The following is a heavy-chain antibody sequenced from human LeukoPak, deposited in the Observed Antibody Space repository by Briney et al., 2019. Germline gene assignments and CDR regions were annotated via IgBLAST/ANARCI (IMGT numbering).Heavy chain of an antibody. J-gene: IGHJ5*02. CDR1: GYTFTSYG. CDR3: AREWGPYCSSTSCPYNWFDP. V-gene: IGHV1-18*01. CDR2: ISAYNGNT. D-gene: IGHD2-2*01. Sequence: ASVKVSCKASGYTFTSYGISWVRQAPGQGLEWMGWISAYNGNTNYAQKFQGRVTMTRDTSISTAYMELSRLRSDDTAVYYCAREWGPYCSSTSCPYNWFDPWGQGTLVTVSS.